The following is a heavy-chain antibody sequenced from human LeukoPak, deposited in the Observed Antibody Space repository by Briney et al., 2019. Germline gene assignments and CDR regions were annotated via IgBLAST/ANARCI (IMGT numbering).Heavy chain of an antibody. J-gene: IGHJ6*02. D-gene: IGHD2-21*01. V-gene: IGHV7-4-1*02. Sequence: ASVKVSRKASGYTFTSYAMNWVRQAPGQGLEWMGWINTNTGNPTYAQGFTGRFVFSLDTSVSTAYLQISSLKAEDTAVFYCARDLDSILWHLGPYGMDVWGQGTTVTVSS. CDR2: INTNTGNP. CDR1: GYTFTSYA. CDR3: ARDLDSILWHLGPYGMDV.